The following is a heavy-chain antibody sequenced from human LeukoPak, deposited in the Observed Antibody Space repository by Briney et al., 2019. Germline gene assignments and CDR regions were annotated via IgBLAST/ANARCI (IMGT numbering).Heavy chain of an antibody. CDR3: AAGVAAAVDY. CDR1: GFTFSSYS. CDR2: ISSSSSYI. J-gene: IGHJ4*02. Sequence: GGPLRLSCAASGFTFSSYSMNWVRQAPGKGLEWVSSISSSSSYIYYADSVKGRFTISRDNAKNSLYLQMNSLRAEDTAVYYCAAGVAAAVDYWGQGTLVTVSS. V-gene: IGHV3-21*01. D-gene: IGHD6-13*01.